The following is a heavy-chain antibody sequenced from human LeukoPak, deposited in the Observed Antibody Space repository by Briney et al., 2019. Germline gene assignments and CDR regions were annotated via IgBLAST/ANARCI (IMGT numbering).Heavy chain of an antibody. D-gene: IGHD3-22*01. CDR2: IIPIFGTA. Sequence: ASVKVSCKASGGTFSSYAISWVRQAPGQGLEWMGGIIPIFGTANYAQKFQGRVTITADESTSTAYMELSSLRSEDTAVYYCARDPYYYDSSGYSSGYFDYWGQGTLVTVSS. J-gene: IGHJ4*02. CDR1: GGTFSSYA. CDR3: ARDPYYYDSSGYSSGYFDY. V-gene: IGHV1-69*13.